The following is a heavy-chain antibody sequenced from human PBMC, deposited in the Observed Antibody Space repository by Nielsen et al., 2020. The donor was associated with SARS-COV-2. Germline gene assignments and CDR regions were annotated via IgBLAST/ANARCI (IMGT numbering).Heavy chain of an antibody. V-gene: IGHV3-66*04. CDR2: FYSSGST. CDR3: ARRSPSRYYFDL. Sequence: GESLKISCAASGFTFDNYAMTWVRQAPGKGLEWVSIFYSSGSTYYADSVKDRFIISRDISRDTVYLEMNSLRAEDTARYYCARRSPSRYYFDLWGRGTLVIVSS. CDR1: GFTFDNYA. D-gene: IGHD1-26*01. J-gene: IGHJ2*01.